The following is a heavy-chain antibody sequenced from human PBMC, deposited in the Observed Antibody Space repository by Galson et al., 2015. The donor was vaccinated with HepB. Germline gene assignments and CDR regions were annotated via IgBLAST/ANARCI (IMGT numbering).Heavy chain of an antibody. J-gene: IGHJ6*02. CDR1: GFTFSSYD. Sequence: SLRLSCAASGFTFSSYDMHWVRQATGKGLEWVSAIGTAGDTYYPGSVKGRFTISRENAKNSLYLQMNSLRAGDTAVYYCARGLASRSSSWYEVLSYYYGMDVWGQGTTVTVSS. D-gene: IGHD6-13*01. CDR2: IGTAGDT. V-gene: IGHV3-13*04. CDR3: ARGLASRSSSWYEVLSYYYGMDV.